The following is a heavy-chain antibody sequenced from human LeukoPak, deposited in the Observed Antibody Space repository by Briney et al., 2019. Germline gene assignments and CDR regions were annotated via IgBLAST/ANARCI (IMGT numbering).Heavy chain of an antibody. Sequence: ASVKVSCKASGYTFTSYDINWVRQATGQGLEWMGWMNPNSGSTGYAQKFQGRVTMTRNTSISTAYMELSSLRSEDTAVYYCARWLLGRGDDAFDIWGQGTMVTVSS. D-gene: IGHD4-17*01. CDR2: MNPNSGST. CDR1: GYTFTSYD. V-gene: IGHV1-8*01. J-gene: IGHJ3*02. CDR3: ARWLLGRGDDAFDI.